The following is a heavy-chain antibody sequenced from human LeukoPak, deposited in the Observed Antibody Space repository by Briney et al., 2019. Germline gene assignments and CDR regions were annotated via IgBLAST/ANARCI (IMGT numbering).Heavy chain of an antibody. J-gene: IGHJ4*02. CDR3: ARGSFRAFDY. CDR1: GFTVSSSY. Sequence: GGSLRLSCAASGFTVSSSYMSWVRQAPGKGLEWVSVIHSGGNTYYADSVKGRFTISRDNSKNTLYLQMSSLRAEDTAVYYCARGSFRAFDYWGQGTLVTVSS. V-gene: IGHV3-53*01. CDR2: IHSGGNT.